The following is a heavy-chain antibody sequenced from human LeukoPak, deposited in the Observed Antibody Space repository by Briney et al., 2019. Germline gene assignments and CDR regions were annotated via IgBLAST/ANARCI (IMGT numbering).Heavy chain of an antibody. Sequence: PGGSLRLSCAASGFTLRNYWMSWVRQAPGKGLEWVANIKQDGSEKYYVDSVKGRFTISRDNAKNSLYLQMNSLRAEDTAVYYCARWSGDYSFDYWGQGTLVTVSS. CDR1: GFTLRNYW. J-gene: IGHJ4*02. D-gene: IGHD3-3*01. CDR2: IKQDGSEK. V-gene: IGHV3-7*05. CDR3: ARWSGDYSFDY.